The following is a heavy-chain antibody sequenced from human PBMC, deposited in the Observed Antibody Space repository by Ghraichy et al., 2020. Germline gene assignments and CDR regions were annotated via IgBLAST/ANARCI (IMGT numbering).Heavy chain of an antibody. Sequence: SETLSLTCAVYGGSFSGYYWSWIRQPPGKGLEWIGEINHSGSTNYNPSLKSRVTISVDTSKNQFSLKLSSVTAADTAVYYCERGRLNDYGDYVLGSGAYYFDYWGQGTLVTVSS. CDR2: INHSGST. CDR1: GGSFSGYY. J-gene: IGHJ4*02. V-gene: IGHV4-34*01. CDR3: ERGRLNDYGDYVLGSGAYYFDY. D-gene: IGHD4-17*01.